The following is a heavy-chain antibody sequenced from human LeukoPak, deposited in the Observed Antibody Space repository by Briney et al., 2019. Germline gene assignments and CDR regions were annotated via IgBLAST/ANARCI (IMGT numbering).Heavy chain of an antibody. CDR2: ISYDGSNK. J-gene: IGHJ4*02. Sequence: PGGSLRLSCAASGFTFSSYAMHWVRQAPGKGLEWVAVISYDGSNKYYADSVKGRFTISRDNSKNTLYLQMNGLRAEDTAVYYCARGLGGYNTVNYWGQGTLVTVSS. CDR3: ARGLGGYNTVNY. CDR1: GFTFSSYA. D-gene: IGHD5-12*01. V-gene: IGHV3-30-3*01.